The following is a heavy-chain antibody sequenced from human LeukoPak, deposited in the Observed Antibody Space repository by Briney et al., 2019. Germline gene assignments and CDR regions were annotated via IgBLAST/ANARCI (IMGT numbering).Heavy chain of an antibody. CDR3: ARIGDSSGWYVGAY. J-gene: IGHJ4*02. CDR2: IYYTGRT. D-gene: IGHD6-19*01. CDR1: GVSINSNSYY. V-gene: IGHV4-39*07. Sequence: SETLSLTCTVSGVSINSNSYYWGWIRQPPGTGLEWIGSIYYTGRTYYTPSFQSRVTVSVDTSKNQFSLRLRSVTAADTALYYCARIGDSSGWYVGAYWGQGTLVTVSS.